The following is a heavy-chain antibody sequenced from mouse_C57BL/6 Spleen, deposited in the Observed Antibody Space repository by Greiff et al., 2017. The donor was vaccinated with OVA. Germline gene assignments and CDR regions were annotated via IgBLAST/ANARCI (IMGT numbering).Heavy chain of an antibody. D-gene: IGHD1-1*01. CDR1: GFTFSDYG. V-gene: IGHV5-17*01. J-gene: IGHJ2*01. CDR2: ISSGSSTI. Sequence: EVKLMESGGGLVKPGGSLKLSCAASGFTFSDYGMHWVRQAPEKGLEWVAYISSGSSTIYYADTVKGRFTISRDNATNTLFRQMTSLRSEDTAIDYCASEKTTVAHFDYWGQGTTLTVSS. CDR3: ASEKTTVAHFDY.